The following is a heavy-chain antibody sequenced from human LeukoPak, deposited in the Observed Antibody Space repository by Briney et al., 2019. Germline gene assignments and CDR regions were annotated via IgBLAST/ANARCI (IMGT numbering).Heavy chain of an antibody. J-gene: IGHJ6*02. CDR1: GYTFTSYG. Sequence: ASVKVSCKASGYTFTSYGISWVRQAPGQGLEWMGIINPSGGSTSYAQKFQGRVTMTRDTSTSTVYMELSSLRSEDTAVYYCARDTTDYYDSSGYYLAYYYYYGMDVWGQGTTVTVS. V-gene: IGHV1-46*01. D-gene: IGHD3-22*01. CDR2: INPSGGST. CDR3: ARDTTDYYDSSGYYLAYYYYYGMDV.